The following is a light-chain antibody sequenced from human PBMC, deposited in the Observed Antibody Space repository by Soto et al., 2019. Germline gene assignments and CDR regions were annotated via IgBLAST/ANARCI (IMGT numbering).Light chain of an antibody. J-gene: IGLJ1*01. CDR3: SSYTSSSTRV. CDR2: DVS. Sequence: SARTQPASVSGSSGQSITISCTGTSSDVGGYNYVSWYQQHPGKAPKLMIYDVSNRPSGLSNRFSGSKSGNTASLTISGLQAEDEADYYCSSYTSSSTRVFGTGTKVTVL. V-gene: IGLV2-14*01. CDR1: SSDVGGYNY.